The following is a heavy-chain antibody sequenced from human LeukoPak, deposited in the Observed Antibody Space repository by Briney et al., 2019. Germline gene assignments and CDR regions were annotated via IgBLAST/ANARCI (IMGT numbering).Heavy chain of an antibody. D-gene: IGHD3-10*01. Sequence: PSETLSLTCTVSGDSISSYYWSWIRQPPGKGLEWIGYIYTSGSTNYNPSLKSRVTISVDTYKNQFSLKLSSVTAADTAVYYCARGPLVRGSGWFDPWGQGTLVTVSS. J-gene: IGHJ5*02. CDR3: ARGPLVRGSGWFDP. CDR2: IYTSGST. V-gene: IGHV4-4*09. CDR1: GDSISSYY.